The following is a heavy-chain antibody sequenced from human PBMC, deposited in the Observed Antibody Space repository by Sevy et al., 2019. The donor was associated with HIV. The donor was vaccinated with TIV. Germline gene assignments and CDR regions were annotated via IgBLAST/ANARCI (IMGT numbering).Heavy chain of an antibody. CDR1: GGSISNYY. D-gene: IGHD2-2*01. V-gene: IGHV4-59*12. CDR3: ARDDCSSTSCYRWFDP. Sequence: SETLSLTCTVSGGSISNYYWNWIRQPPGKGLEWIGYIYYSGGTNYNPSLRSRVTMSADTSKNQFSLKLSSVTAADTAVYYYARDDCSSTSCYRWFDPWGQGTLVTVSS. J-gene: IGHJ5*02. CDR2: IYYSGGT.